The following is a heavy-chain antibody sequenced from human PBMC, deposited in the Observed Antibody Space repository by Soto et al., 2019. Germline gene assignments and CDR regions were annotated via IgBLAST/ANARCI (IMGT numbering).Heavy chain of an antibody. Sequence: PSETLSLTCTVSGGPISSGDYYWSWIRQPPGKGLEWIGYIYYSGSTYYNPSLKSRVTISVDTSKNQFSLKLSSVTAADTAVYYCARTSSGYSGNSGYWGQGTLVTVSS. V-gene: IGHV4-30-4*01. CDR2: IYYSGST. CDR1: GGPISSGDYY. J-gene: IGHJ4*02. CDR3: ARTSSGYSGNSGY. D-gene: IGHD3-22*01.